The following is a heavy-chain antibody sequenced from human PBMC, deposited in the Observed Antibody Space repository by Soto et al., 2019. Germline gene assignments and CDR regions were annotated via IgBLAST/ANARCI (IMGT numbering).Heavy chain of an antibody. CDR3: RRGNYSGGRLAY. CDR1: GFTFSDYY. CDR2: ISSSGSTI. V-gene: IGHV3-11*01. Sequence: QVQLVESGGGLVKPGGSLRLSCAASGFTFSDYYMSWIRQAPGKGLEWVSYISSSGSTIYYADPVKGRFTIPRDNAKNSLNLKMNSRRAEETAVYYCRRGNYSGGRLAYWGKGTLVTVSP. D-gene: IGHD3-10*01. J-gene: IGHJ4*02.